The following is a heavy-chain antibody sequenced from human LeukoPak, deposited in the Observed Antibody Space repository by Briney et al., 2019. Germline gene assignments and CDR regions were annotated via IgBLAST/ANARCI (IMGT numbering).Heavy chain of an antibody. Sequence: VPSVSVSCTASGYTFTGHYMHWVRQAPGQGLEWMGWINPKNAGTNFAQRFQGRVTITRDTSISTVYMELSRLRSDDTALYYCARTLYIAAVPGGFDYWGQGTLITVSS. J-gene: IGHJ4*02. CDR3: ARTLYIAAVPGGFDY. CDR2: INPKNAGT. V-gene: IGHV1-2*02. CDR1: GYTFTGHY. D-gene: IGHD6-13*01.